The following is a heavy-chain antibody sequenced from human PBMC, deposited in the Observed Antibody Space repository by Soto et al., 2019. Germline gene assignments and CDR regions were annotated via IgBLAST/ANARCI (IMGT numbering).Heavy chain of an antibody. V-gene: IGHV3-49*03. CDR3: TRALEYSSSRGMDV. J-gene: IGHJ6*02. CDR2: IRSKAYGGTT. CDR1: GFTFGDYA. D-gene: IGHD6-6*01. Sequence: GGSLRLSCTASGFTFGDYAMSWFRQAPGKGLEWVGFIRSKAYGGTTENAASVKGRFTISREDSKSIAYLQMNSLKTEDTAVYYCTRALEYSSSRGMDVWGQGTTVTVSS.